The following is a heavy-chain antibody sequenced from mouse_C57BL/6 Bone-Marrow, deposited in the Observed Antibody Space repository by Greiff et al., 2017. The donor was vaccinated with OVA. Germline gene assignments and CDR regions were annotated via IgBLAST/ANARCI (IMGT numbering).Heavy chain of an antibody. Sequence: QVQLQQPGAELVKPGASVKMSCKASGYTFTSYWITWVKQRPGQGLEWIGDIYPGSGSNNYNEKFKSKATLTVDTSSSTAYMQLSSLTSEDSAVYYCSREGYYGSSPAWFAYWGQGTLVTVSA. CDR2: IYPGSGSN. D-gene: IGHD1-1*01. CDR3: SREGYYGSSPAWFAY. V-gene: IGHV1-55*01. J-gene: IGHJ3*01. CDR1: GYTFTSYW.